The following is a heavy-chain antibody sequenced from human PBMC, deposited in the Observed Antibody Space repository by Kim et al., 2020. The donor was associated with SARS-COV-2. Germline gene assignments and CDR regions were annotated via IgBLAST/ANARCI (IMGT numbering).Heavy chain of an antibody. Sequence: IFVTANYAQKFQGRVTITADESTSTAYMELSSLRSEDTAVYYCAMGPGPWGQGTLVTVSS. CDR3: AMGPGP. J-gene: IGHJ5*02. V-gene: IGHV1-69*01. CDR2: IFVTA.